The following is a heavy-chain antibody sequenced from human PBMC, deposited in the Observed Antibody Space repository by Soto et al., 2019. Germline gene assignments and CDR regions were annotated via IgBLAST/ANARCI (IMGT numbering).Heavy chain of an antibody. CDR2: IYHSGST. V-gene: IGHV4-30-2*01. J-gene: IGHJ5*02. CDR1: GGSISSGGYS. Sequence: QLQLQESGSGLVKPSQTLSLTCAVSGGSISSGGYSWSWIRQPPGKGLEWIGYIYHSGSTYYNPSLKSRVTISGARSKNQFSLKLSSVSAADTAVYYCARAEGNWFDPWGQGTLVTVSS. CDR3: ARAEGNWFDP.